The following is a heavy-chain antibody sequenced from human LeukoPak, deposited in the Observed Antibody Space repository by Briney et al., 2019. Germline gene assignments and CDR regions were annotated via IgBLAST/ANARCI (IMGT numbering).Heavy chain of an antibody. J-gene: IGHJ3*02. CDR3: ARHQGGNYDSSGYPDAFDI. Sequence: GASLQISCEGSGSMFTSYWIGWGRPLPGKGVEWMGIFYPGDSDTKYSPSFQGQVTISDDKSISTAYLQWSSLKASDTAMYYCARHQGGNYDSSGYPDAFDIWGQGTMVTVSS. CDR1: GSMFTSYW. V-gene: IGHV5-51*01. D-gene: IGHD3-22*01. CDR2: FYPGDSDT.